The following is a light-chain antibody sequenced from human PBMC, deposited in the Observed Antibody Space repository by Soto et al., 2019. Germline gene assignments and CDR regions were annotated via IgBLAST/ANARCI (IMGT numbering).Light chain of an antibody. CDR3: CSYAGSYDLI. CDR2: EIN. CDR1: SSDIGAWFY. Sequence: QSVLTQPRSVSGSPGQTVTISCTGTSSDIGAWFYVSWYQQHPGKAPKVIIYEINKRPSGVPDRFSGSKTGNTASLTISGLQAEDEADYYCCSYAGSYDLIFGGGTQLTVL. J-gene: IGLJ2*01. V-gene: IGLV2-11*01.